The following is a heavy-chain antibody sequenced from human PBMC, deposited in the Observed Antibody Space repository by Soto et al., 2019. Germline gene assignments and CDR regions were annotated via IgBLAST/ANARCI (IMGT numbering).Heavy chain of an antibody. Sequence: PGESLKISCKVSGYTLTSYWINWVRQKPGKGLEWMGKIDPSDSSTTYSPSFQGHVTISVDKSISTAYLQWSSLKASDTAMYYCARVGHDYSNSGMDVWGQGTTVTVYS. CDR1: GYTLTSYW. CDR2: IDPSDSST. CDR3: ARVGHDYSNSGMDV. J-gene: IGHJ6*02. D-gene: IGHD4-4*01. V-gene: IGHV5-10-1*01.